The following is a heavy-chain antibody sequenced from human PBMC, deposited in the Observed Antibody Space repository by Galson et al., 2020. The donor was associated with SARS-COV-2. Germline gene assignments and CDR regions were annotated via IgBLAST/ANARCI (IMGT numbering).Heavy chain of an antibody. Sequence: GGSLRLSCAASGFTFSSYAMSWVRQAPGKGLEWVSAISGSGGSTYYADSVKGRFTISRDNSKNTLYLQMNSLRAEDTAVYYCAKEGPLHSSSSGLSGMDVWGQGTTVTVSS. CDR3: AKEGPLHSSSSGLSGMDV. CDR2: ISGSGGST. D-gene: IGHD6-6*01. CDR1: GFTFSSYA. V-gene: IGHV3-23*01. J-gene: IGHJ6*02.